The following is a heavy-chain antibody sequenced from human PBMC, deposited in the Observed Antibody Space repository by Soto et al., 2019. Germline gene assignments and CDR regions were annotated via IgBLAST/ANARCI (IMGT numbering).Heavy chain of an antibody. CDR3: AHTLWIQFYYGMDV. CDR2: IYWEDDK. V-gene: IGHV2-5*02. CDR1: GFSLSTSGVG. J-gene: IGHJ6*02. Sequence: QITLKESGPTLVKPTQTLTLTCTFSGFSLSTSGVGGGWIRQPPGKPLAWLALIYWEDDKRYRQSLKSRLTSAKDTTNNQVVLTMTITHPVNTATYYCAHTLWIQFYYGMDVWGQGTTVTVT. D-gene: IGHD5-18*01.